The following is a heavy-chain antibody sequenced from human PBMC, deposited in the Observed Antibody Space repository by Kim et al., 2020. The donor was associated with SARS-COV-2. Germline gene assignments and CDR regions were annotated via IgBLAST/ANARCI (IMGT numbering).Heavy chain of an antibody. CDR3: ARDLTGDFWSGLGYFDY. J-gene: IGHJ4*02. D-gene: IGHD3-3*01. Sequence: VKGRSTISRDNAKNSLYLQMNSLRDEETAVYYCARDLTGDFWSGLGYFDYWGQGTLVTVSS. V-gene: IGHV3-48*02.